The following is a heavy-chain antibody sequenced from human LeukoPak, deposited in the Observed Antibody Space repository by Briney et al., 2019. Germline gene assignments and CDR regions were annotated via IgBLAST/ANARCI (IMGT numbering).Heavy chain of an antibody. D-gene: IGHD3-22*01. J-gene: IGHJ3*02. Sequence: PSETLSLTCTVSGGSISSYYWSWIRQPPGKGLEWIGYIYYSGSTNYNPSLKSRVTISVDTSKTQFSLELSSVTAADTAVYYCARASSYYDSSGYYYPGAFDIWGQGTMVTVSS. CDR1: GGSISSYY. V-gene: IGHV4-59*01. CDR3: ARASSYYDSSGYYYPGAFDI. CDR2: IYYSGST.